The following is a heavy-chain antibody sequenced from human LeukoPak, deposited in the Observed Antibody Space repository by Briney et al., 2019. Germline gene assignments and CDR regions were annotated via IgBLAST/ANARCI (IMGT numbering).Heavy chain of an antibody. Sequence: SETLSLTCTVSGGSISDYYWSWIRQPPGKGLEWIGYIYYRGSTNYNPSLKSRVTISVDTSKNQFSLKLSSVTAADTAVYYCARHGADYDILTGYYKDYYYYDMDVWGQGTTVTVSS. D-gene: IGHD3-9*01. J-gene: IGHJ6*02. CDR3: ARHGADYDILTGYYKDYYYYDMDV. CDR1: GGSISDYY. V-gene: IGHV4-59*08. CDR2: IYYRGST.